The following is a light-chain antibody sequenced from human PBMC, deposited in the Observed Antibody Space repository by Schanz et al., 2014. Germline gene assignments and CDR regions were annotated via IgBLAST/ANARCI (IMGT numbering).Light chain of an antibody. CDR3: QQYGSSPV. CDR2: GAS. CDR1: QTVNSKF. Sequence: EIVLTQSPGTLSLSPGERATLSCRASQTVNSKFLAWYQQRPGQSPRVLIYGASSRATGIPDRFSGSGSGTDFTLTISRLEPEDFAVYYCQQYGSSPVFGQGTKVEIK. V-gene: IGKV3-20*01. J-gene: IGKJ1*01.